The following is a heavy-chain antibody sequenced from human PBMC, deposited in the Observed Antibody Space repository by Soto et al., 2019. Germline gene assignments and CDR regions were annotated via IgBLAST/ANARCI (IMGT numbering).Heavy chain of an antibody. V-gene: IGHV2-26*01. D-gene: IGHD2-15*01. Sequence: QVSLKESGPALVKPTETLTLTCTVSGFSLTDSDVDVSWIRQPPGKALEWLAHILSNDEAVYSSSLTSPLTNAKDTSKNQVVLTISSKQPVDTATYYCARIRGNCSGGNCYKSYYAMGEWGQGTTVT. J-gene: IGHJ6*02. CDR3: ARIRGNCSGGNCYKSYYAMGE. CDR2: ILSNDEA. CDR1: GFSLTDSDVD.